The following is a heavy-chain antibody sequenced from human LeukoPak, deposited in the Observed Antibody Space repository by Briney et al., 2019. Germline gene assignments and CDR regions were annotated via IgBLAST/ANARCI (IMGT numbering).Heavy chain of an antibody. CDR3: ARDFLIVVVVAVPPAY. V-gene: IGHV3-30*02. J-gene: IGHJ4*02. CDR2: IQYDASNE. CDR1: GFTFSSYG. Sequence: PGGSLRLSCAASGFTFSSYGMHWVRQAPGKGLEWVAFIQYDASNERYADSVKGRFTIAKDNSKNTLYLQMNSLRAEDTAVYYCARDFLIVVVVAVPPAYWGQGTLVTVSS. D-gene: IGHD2-15*01.